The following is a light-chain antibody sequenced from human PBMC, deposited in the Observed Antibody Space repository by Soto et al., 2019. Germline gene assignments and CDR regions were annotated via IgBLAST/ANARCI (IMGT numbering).Light chain of an antibody. CDR1: QSVVSNY. J-gene: IGKJ2*02. V-gene: IGKV3-20*01. CDR2: GAS. CDR3: QQYGSSPWT. Sequence: EVVLTQSPGTLSLSPGERATLSCRASQSVVSNYLAWYQQKPGQAPRLLIYGASSRATGIPDRFSGSASEKDFTLTISRLEPEDFAVYYCQQYGSSPWTFGKGTKLEIK.